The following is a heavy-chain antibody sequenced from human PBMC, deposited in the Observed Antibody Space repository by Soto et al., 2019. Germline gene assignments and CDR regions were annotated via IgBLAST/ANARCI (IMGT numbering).Heavy chain of an antibody. Sequence: SLRLSCVVSGFTFSQYTMNWVRQARGNGLEWISGIIGGNGDTYYADSVKGRFTISRDNSKNTLFLQMDSLTVGDTAIYYCAKDKVPGGAWDIDYWGEGAPVTVSS. CDR1: GFTFSQYT. J-gene: IGHJ4*02. CDR3: AKDKVPGGAWDIDY. D-gene: IGHD1-26*01. CDR2: IIGGNGDT. V-gene: IGHV3-23*01.